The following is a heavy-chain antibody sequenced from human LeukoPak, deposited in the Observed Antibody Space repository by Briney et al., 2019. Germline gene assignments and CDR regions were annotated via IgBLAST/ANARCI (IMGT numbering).Heavy chain of an antibody. D-gene: IGHD1-26*01. V-gene: IGHV3-73*01. Sequence: GGSLRLSCAASGFTFSGSAMHWVRQASGKGLEWVARIRSKANNYATAYAASVKGRFTMSRDDSKNTAYLQMNSLKTEDTAVYYCTSLVGGTEWDYWGQGTLVTVSS. CDR1: GFTFSGSA. CDR2: IRSKANNYAT. J-gene: IGHJ4*02. CDR3: TSLVGGTEWDY.